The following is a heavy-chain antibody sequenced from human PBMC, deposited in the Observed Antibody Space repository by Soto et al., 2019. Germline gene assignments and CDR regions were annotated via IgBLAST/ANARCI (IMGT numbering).Heavy chain of an antibody. Sequence: SETLSLTCTASGGSVSSGSYYWSWIRQPPGKGLEWIGYIYYSGNTNYNPSLKSRVTVSVDTSKNQFSLNLSSVTAADTAVFYFARGGGSNHLDSRGPGPLVTRSS. D-gene: IGHD3-9*01. J-gene: IGHJ1*01. CDR1: GGSVSSGSYY. CDR2: IYYSGNT. V-gene: IGHV4-61*01. CDR3: ARGGGSNHLDS.